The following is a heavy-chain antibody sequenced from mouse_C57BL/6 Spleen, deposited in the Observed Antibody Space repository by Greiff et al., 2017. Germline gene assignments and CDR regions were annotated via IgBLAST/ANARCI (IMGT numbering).Heavy chain of an antibody. J-gene: IGHJ3*01. CDR1: GFTFSSYA. D-gene: IGHD1-1*01. V-gene: IGHV5-4*01. CDR2: ISDGGSYT. CDR3: ARDIYYYEFAY. Sequence: EVQLVESGGGLVKPGGSLKLSCAASGFTFSSYAMSWVRQTPEKRLEWVATISDGGSYTYYPDNVKGRFTISRDNAKNNLYLQMSHLKSEDTAMYYCARDIYYYEFAYWGQGTLVTVSA.